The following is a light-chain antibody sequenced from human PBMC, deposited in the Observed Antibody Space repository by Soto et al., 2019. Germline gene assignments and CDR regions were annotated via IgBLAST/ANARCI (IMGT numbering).Light chain of an antibody. Sequence: QSALTQPRSVSGSPGQSVIISCTGTSSDIGGYNYVSWYHQHAGKAPKLMIYDVTKRPSGVPDRFSGSKSGNTASLTISGLQAEDEADYYYSSDAGISNCVFGGGTKVTAL. CDR1: SSDIGGYNY. CDR3: SSDAGISNCV. V-gene: IGLV2-11*01. J-gene: IGLJ1*01. CDR2: DVT.